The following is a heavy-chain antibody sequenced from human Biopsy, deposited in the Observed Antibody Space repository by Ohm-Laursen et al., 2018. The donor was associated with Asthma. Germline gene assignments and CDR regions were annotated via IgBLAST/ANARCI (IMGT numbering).Heavy chain of an antibody. CDR2: ISVYNGNT. Sequence: SSVKVSCKTSGYTFNSAGITWARQAPGQGLEWMGWISVYNGNTKVAQKLQDRLTMITDTSTSTAFMELSSLRSDDTAVYFCARAVDYSHYYGIDVWGQGTTVTVS. J-gene: IGHJ6*02. CDR3: ARAVDYSHYYGIDV. CDR1: GYTFNSAG. V-gene: IGHV1-18*01. D-gene: IGHD3-10*01.